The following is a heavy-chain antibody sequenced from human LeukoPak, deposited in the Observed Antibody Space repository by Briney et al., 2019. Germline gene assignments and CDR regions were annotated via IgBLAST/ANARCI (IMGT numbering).Heavy chain of an antibody. V-gene: IGHV4-61*02. CDR2: IYTSGST. CDR3: ARDGLTGYCSSTSCYFDY. CDR1: GGSISSGSYY. Sequence: SETLSLTCTVSGGSISSGSYYWSWIRQPAGKGLEWIGRIYTSGSTNYNPSLKSRVTMSVDTSKNQFSLKLSSVTAADTAVYYCARDGLTGYCSSTSCYFDYWGQGTLVTVSS. D-gene: IGHD2-2*01. J-gene: IGHJ4*02.